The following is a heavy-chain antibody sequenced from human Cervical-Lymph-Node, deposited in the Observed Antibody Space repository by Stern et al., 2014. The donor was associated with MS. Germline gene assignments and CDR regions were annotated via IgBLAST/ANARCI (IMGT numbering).Heavy chain of an antibody. J-gene: IGHJ4*02. CDR2: ISSSSSYI. CDR1: GFTFSTHA. Sequence: EVQLVQSGGGLVKPGGSLRLSCAASGFTFSTHAVNWVRQAPGQGLEWVSSISSSSSYIYYADSVKGRFTISRDNARNSLYLQMNSLRVDDTAVYYCLRDGGDYWGQGTLVTVSS. CDR3: LRDGGDY. D-gene: IGHD3-16*01. V-gene: IGHV3-21*01.